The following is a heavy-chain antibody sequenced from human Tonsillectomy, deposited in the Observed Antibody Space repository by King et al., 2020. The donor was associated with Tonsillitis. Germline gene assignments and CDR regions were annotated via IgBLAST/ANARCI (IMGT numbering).Heavy chain of an antibody. J-gene: IGHJ6*03. Sequence: VQLVESGGGLVQPGGSLRFSCAASGFTFSNYAMSWVRQAPGKGLEWVSTISTSGGSTYYADSVKGRFTISRDNSKNTLYLQMNSLRAEDTAVYYCAKTAPIYYYYMDVWGKGTTVTVSS. V-gene: IGHV3-23*04. D-gene: IGHD5-12*01. CDR3: AKTAPIYYYYMDV. CDR1: GFTFSNYA. CDR2: ISTSGGST.